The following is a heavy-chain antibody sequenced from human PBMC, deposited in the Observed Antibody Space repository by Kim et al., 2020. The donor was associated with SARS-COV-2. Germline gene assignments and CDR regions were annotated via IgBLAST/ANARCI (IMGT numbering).Heavy chain of an antibody. J-gene: IGHJ5*02. Sequence: ASVKVSCKVSGYTLTELSMHWVRQAPGKGLEWMGGFDPEDGETIYAQKFQGRVTMTEDTSTDTAYMELSSLRSEDTAVYYCATFRGETTVGPNWFDPWGQGTLVTVSS. CDR3: ATFRGETTVGPNWFDP. CDR2: FDPEDGET. V-gene: IGHV1-24*01. D-gene: IGHD3-10*01. CDR1: GYTLTELS.